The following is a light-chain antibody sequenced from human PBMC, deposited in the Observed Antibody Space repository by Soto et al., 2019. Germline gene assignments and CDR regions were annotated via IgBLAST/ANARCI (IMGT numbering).Light chain of an antibody. CDR1: QYINTR. Sequence: EIVLTQSTATLSSFPGDRVTLSCRASQYINTRLAWYQHRPGQAPRLLIYDASTRALDTPARFAGSGSGTEFTLTISSLQSEDFAVYFCQQYNNWPITFGQGTRLEI. CDR2: DAS. J-gene: IGKJ5*01. CDR3: QQYNNWPIT. V-gene: IGKV3-15*01.